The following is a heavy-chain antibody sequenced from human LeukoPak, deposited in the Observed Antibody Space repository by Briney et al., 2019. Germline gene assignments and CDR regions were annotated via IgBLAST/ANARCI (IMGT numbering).Heavy chain of an antibody. J-gene: IGHJ4*02. CDR1: GYTFTGYY. CDR3: ARDHYDSSGYFDS. V-gene: IGHV1-2*02. Sequence: ASVKVSCKASGYTFTGYYIHWVRQAPGQGLEWMGWINPNSGGTNYAQTFQGRVTMTRDTSISTAYMELRLRSDDTAVYYCARDHYDSSGYFDSWGQGTLVTVSS. D-gene: IGHD3-22*01. CDR2: INPNSGGT.